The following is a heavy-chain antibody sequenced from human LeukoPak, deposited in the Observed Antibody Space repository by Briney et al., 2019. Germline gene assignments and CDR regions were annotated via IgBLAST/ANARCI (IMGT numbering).Heavy chain of an antibody. J-gene: IGHJ6*02. CDR3: ARVQAVGVPVAIDAYYDYGLDV. V-gene: IGHV1-69*04. Sequence: SVKVSCKASGGTFSKLSLSWVRQAPGRGIEWMGRIIPIVGVAHYAQIFQGRVTITADHSTNTAYMELSSLRSEDTAIYYCARVQAVGVPVAIDAYYDYGLDVWGQGTTVTVSS. CDR1: GGTFSKLS. CDR2: IIPIVGVA. D-gene: IGHD5-12*01.